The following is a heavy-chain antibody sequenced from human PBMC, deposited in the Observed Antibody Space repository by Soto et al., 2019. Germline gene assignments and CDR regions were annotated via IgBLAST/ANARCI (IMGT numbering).Heavy chain of an antibody. CDR2: INPNSGGT. D-gene: IGHD1-7*01. V-gene: IGHV1-2*02. J-gene: IGHJ6*01. CDR1: RYAFTCYY. CDR3: ARLTGTTGMDG. Sequence: WASVQGCCEAVRYAFTCYYMHWVRQAPGQGLEWMGWINPNSGGTNYAQKFQGRVTMTRDTSISTAYMELSRLRSDDTAVYYWARLTGTTGMDGWGQGTTVPVSS.